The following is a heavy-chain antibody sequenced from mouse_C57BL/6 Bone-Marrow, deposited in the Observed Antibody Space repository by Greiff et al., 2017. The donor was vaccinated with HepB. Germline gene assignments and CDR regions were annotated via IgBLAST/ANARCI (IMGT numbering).Heavy chain of an antibody. V-gene: IGHV14-4*01. CDR2: IDPENGDT. J-gene: IGHJ4*01. Sequence: EVKLVESGAELVRPGASVKLSCTASGFNIKDDYMHWVKQRPEQGLESIGWIDPENGDTEYASKFQGKATITADTSSNTAYLQLSSLTSEDTAVYYCTTSGYYMDYWGQGTSVTVSS. CDR1: GFNIKDDY. CDR3: TTSGYYMDY. D-gene: IGHD2-3*01.